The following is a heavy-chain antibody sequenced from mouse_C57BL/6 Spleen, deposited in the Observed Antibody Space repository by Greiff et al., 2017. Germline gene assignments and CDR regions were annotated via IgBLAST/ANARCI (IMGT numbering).Heavy chain of an antibody. Sequence: EVQLQQSGPELVKPGASVKISCKASGYTFTDYYMNWVKQSHGKSLEWIGDINPNNGGTSYNQKFKGKATLTVDKSSSTAYMELRSLTSEDSAVYYCARVYGNYNDYWGQGTTLTVSS. CDR2: INPNNGGT. CDR3: ARVYGNYNDY. V-gene: IGHV1-26*01. CDR1: GYTFTDYY. D-gene: IGHD2-1*01. J-gene: IGHJ2*01.